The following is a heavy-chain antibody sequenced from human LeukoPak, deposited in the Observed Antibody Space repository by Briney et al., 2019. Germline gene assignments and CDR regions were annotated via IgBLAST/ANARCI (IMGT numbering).Heavy chain of an antibody. CDR1: GGSISSSSYY. J-gene: IGHJ3*02. CDR2: IYYSGST. Sequence: SETLSLTCTVSGGSISSSSYYWGWIRQPPGKGLEWIGSIYYSGSTYYNPSLKSRVTISVDTSKNQFSLKLSSVTAADTAVYYCARFPYYYDSSGYFDAFDIWGQGTMVTVSS. CDR3: ARFPYYYDSSGYFDAFDI. V-gene: IGHV4-39*07. D-gene: IGHD3-22*01.